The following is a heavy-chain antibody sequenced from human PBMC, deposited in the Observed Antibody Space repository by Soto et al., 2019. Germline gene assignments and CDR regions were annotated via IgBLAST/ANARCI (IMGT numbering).Heavy chain of an antibody. CDR2: ISRDGSNK. J-gene: IGHJ4*02. D-gene: IGHD3-10*01. CDR1: GFTFRRYA. V-gene: IGHV3-30*04. CDR3: ARSRSGAVADSFDF. Sequence: SLRLSCAASGFTFRRYAIHWVRQAPGKGLEWVAVISRDGSNKYYVDSVKGRFTISRDNSKDTVYLQMNSLRDEDSAMFYCARSRSGAVADSFDFWGQGTLVTVSS.